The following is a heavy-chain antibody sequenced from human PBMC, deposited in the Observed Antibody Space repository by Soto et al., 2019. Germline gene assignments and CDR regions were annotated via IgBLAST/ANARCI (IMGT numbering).Heavy chain of an antibody. V-gene: IGHV4-39*01. CDR3: ARHVAGPYFDS. CDR2: IYYSGTT. CDR1: GGSISGSSYY. Sequence: QLQLQESGPGLVKPSETLSLTCTVSGGSISGSSYYWGWIRQPPGKGLEWIGSIYYSGTTYYNPSLKSRLTLSVETSRDTFSRKLSSVTAADAAVYYCARHVAGPYFDSWGKGTLVTVYS. J-gene: IGHJ4*02. D-gene: IGHD2-21*01.